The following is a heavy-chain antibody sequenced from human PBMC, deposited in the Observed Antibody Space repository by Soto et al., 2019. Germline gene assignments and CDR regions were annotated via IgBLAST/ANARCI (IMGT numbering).Heavy chain of an antibody. CDR1: GFIFNSSS. J-gene: IGHJ4*02. Sequence: EVQLVESGGGLVQPGGSLRLSCVASGFIFNSSSMNWVRQAPGKGLEWISYINSGSTSVFYADSVKGRFTISRDNAKNSLYLQMNSLRAEDTAVYYCASSASPDAYWGQGTLVTVSS. CDR3: ASSASPDAY. V-gene: IGHV3-48*01. D-gene: IGHD1-26*01. CDR2: INSGSTSV.